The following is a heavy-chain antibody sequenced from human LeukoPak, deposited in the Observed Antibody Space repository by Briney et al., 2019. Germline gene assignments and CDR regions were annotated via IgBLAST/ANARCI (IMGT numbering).Heavy chain of an antibody. CDR2: ISYDGSNK. Sequence: PGGSPRLSCAASGFTFSRYGMHWVRQAPGKGLEWVAVISYDGSNKYYGDSVKGRFTISRDNSKNTLYLQMNSLRAEDTAVYYCAKDQVGSSWSFQLFDYWGQGTLVTVCS. D-gene: IGHD6-13*01. J-gene: IGHJ4*02. V-gene: IGHV3-30*18. CDR1: GFTFSRYG. CDR3: AKDQVGSSWSFQLFDY.